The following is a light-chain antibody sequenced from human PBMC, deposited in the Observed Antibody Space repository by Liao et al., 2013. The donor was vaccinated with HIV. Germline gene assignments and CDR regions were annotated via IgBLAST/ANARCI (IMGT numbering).Light chain of an antibody. V-gene: IGLV3-1*01. CDR3: QLWDSSSDHWV. CDR1: KLGDKY. CDR2: QDS. J-gene: IGLJ3*02. Sequence: SYELTQPPSVSVSPGQTASITCSGDKLGDKYACWYQQKPGQSPVLVIYQDSKRPSGIPERFSGSNSGNTATLTVSRVEDGDEADYYCQLWDSSSDHWVFGGGTKVTVL.